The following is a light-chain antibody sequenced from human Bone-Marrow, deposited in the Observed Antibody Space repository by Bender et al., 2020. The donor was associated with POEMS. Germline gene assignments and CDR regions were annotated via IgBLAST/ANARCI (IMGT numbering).Light chain of an antibody. CDR3: QSYDSDLNGWV. CDR1: SSDVGGYDY. Sequence: QSALTQPASVSGSPGQSITISCIGTSSDVGGYDYVSWYQHYPGKAPKLVIHDVSDRPSGVSDRFSGSKSGNTASLTISGLQAEDEADYYCQSYDSDLNGWVFGGGTKLTVL. V-gene: IGLV2-14*03. J-gene: IGLJ3*02. CDR2: DVS.